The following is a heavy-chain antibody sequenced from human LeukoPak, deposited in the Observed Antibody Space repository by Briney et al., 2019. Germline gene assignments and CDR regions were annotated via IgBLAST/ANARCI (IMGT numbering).Heavy chain of an antibody. CDR1: GFTFSSYG. D-gene: IGHD3-22*01. V-gene: IGHV3-30*18. CDR3: AYDSSGYYYTPGDY. Sequence: GGSLRLSCAASGFTFSSYGMHWVRQAPGKGLEWVAVISYDGSDKNYADSVKGRFTISRDNSKNTLYLQMNGLRAEDTAVYYCAYDSSGYYYTPGDYWGQGTLVTVSS. CDR2: ISYDGSDK. J-gene: IGHJ4*02.